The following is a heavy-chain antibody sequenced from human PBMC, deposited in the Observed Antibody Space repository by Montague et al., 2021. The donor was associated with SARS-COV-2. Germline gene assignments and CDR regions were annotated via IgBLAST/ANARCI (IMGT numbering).Heavy chain of an antibody. J-gene: IGHJ3*02. D-gene: IGHD3-22*01. CDR3: ARARITMIVVVNAFDI. V-gene: IGHV4-31*03. CDR1: GGSISSGGYY. CDR2: VYYSGST. Sequence: TLSLTCTVSGGSISSGGYYWSWIRQHPGRGLEWIGYVYYSGSTYYNPSLKSRVTISVDTSKNQFSLKLSSVTAADTAVYYCARARITMIVVVNAFDIWGQGTMVTVSS.